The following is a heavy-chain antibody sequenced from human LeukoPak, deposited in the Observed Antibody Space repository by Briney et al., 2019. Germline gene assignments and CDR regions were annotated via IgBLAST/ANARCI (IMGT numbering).Heavy chain of an antibody. D-gene: IGHD3-22*01. CDR1: GYTFTGYY. Sequence: ASVKVSCKTSGYTFTGYYMHWVRQAPGQGLEWMGWINPSSGGTNYAQKFQGRVTLTRDTSISTAYMELSSLRSDDTALYYCARGSYYYDSSGYYYSWGQGTLVTVSS. V-gene: IGHV1-2*02. CDR2: INPSSGGT. CDR3: ARGSYYYDSSGYYYS. J-gene: IGHJ4*02.